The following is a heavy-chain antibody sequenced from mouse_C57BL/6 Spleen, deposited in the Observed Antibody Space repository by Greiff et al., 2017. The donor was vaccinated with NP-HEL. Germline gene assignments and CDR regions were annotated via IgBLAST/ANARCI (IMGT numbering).Heavy chain of an antibody. CDR2: INPNNGGT. CDR1: GYTFTDYN. J-gene: IGHJ3*01. V-gene: IGHV1-22*01. Sequence: EVKLQESGPELVKPGASVKMSCKASGYTFTDYNMHWVKQSHGKSLEWIGYINPNNGGTSYNQKFKGKATLTVNKSSSTAYMELRSLTSEDSAVYYCARESWSNYLAWFAYWGQGTLVTVSA. D-gene: IGHD2-5*01. CDR3: ARESWSNYLAWFAY.